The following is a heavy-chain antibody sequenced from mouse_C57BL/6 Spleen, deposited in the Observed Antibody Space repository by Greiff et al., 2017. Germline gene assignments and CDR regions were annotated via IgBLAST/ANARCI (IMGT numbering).Heavy chain of an antibody. CDR3: ARERHDYYAMDY. CDR1: GFTFSSYA. V-gene: IGHV5-4*01. CDR2: ISDGGSYT. Sequence: EVKLVESGGGLVKPGGSLKLSCAASGFTFSSYAMSWVRQTPEKRLEWVATISDGGSYTYYPDNVKGRFTISRDNAKNNLYLQMSHLKSEDTAMYYCARERHDYYAMDYWGQGTSVTVSS. J-gene: IGHJ4*01.